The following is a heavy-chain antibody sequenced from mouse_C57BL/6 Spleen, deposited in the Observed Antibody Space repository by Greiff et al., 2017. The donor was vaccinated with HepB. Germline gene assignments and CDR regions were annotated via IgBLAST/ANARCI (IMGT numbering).Heavy chain of an antibody. J-gene: IGHJ1*03. CDR3: ARRSLFITTVVAPYFDV. Sequence: EVHLVESGPGLAKPSQTLSLTCSVTGYSITSDYWNWIRKFPGNKLEYMGYISYSGSTYYNPSLKSRISITRDTSKNQYYLQLNSVTTEDTATYYCARRSLFITTVVAPYFDVWGTGTTVTVSS. CDR1: GYSITSDY. D-gene: IGHD1-1*01. V-gene: IGHV3-8*01. CDR2: ISYSGST.